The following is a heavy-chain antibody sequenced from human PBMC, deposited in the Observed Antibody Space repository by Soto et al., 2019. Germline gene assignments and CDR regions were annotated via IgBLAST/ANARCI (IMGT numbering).Heavy chain of an antibody. V-gene: IGHV3-23*01. CDR3: AKDVLRFLEWLAFYGMDV. CDR2: VSASGLNT. J-gene: IGHJ6*02. CDR1: GFTFSTYA. D-gene: IGHD3-3*01. Sequence: PGGSLRLSCAASGFTFSTYAMAWVRQAPGKGLEWVSGVSASGLNTDYADPVKGRFYISRDNSKNTMSLQMNSLRAEDTAVYYCAKDVLRFLEWLAFYGMDVWGQGTTVTVSS.